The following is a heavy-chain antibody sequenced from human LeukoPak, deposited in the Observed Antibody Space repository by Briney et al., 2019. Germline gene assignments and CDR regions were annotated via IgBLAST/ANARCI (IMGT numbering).Heavy chain of an antibody. CDR1: GFTFSSYS. J-gene: IGHJ4*02. Sequence: GGSLRLSCAASGFTFSSYSMNWVRQAPGKGLEWVSYISSSRNYIFYADSVKGRFTISRDNAKNSLCLQMNSLRAEDTAVYYCARDPYYYDSRGYYGEGSDYWGQGTLVTVSS. CDR3: ARDPYYYDSRGYYGEGSDY. CDR2: ISSSRNYI. V-gene: IGHV3-21*01. D-gene: IGHD3-22*01.